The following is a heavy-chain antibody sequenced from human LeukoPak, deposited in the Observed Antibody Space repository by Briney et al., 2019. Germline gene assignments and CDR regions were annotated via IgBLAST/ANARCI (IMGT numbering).Heavy chain of an antibody. V-gene: IGHV4-59*01. CDR1: GGSISRYY. Sequence: PSETLSLTCTVSGGSISRYYWSWIRQPPGKGLEWIGYIYYSGSTNYNPSLKSRVTISVDTSKNQFSLKLSSVTAADTAVYYCASSYRLGARGGAFDIWGQGTMVTVSS. J-gene: IGHJ3*02. CDR2: IYYSGST. CDR3: ASSYRLGARGGAFDI. D-gene: IGHD1-26*01.